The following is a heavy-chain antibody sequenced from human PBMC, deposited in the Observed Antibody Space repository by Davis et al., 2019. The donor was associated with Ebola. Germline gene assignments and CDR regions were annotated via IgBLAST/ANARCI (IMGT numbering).Heavy chain of an antibody. V-gene: IGHV1-2*06. CDR3: ARDTSGIAVAGQ. CDR1: GYTFTSYY. Sequence: AASVKVSCKASGYTFTSYYIHWVRQAPGQGLEWLGRINPNSGGTNYAQKFQGRVTMTRDTSISTAYMELSRLRSDDTAVYYCARDTSGIAVAGQWGQGTLVTVSS. D-gene: IGHD6-19*01. CDR2: INPNSGGT. J-gene: IGHJ4*02.